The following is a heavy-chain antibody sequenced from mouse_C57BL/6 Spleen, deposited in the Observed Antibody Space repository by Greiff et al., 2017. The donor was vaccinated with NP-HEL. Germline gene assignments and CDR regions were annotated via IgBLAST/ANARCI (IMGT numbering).Heavy chain of an antibody. CDR3: ARGILRRGAMDY. J-gene: IGHJ4*01. V-gene: IGHV3-6*01. Sequence: VQLQQSGPGLVKPSQSLSLTCSVTGYSITSGYYWNWIRQFPGNKLEWMGYISYDGSNNYNPSLKNRISITRDTSKNQFFLKLNSVTTEDTATYYCARGILRRGAMDYWGQGTSVTVSS. CDR1: GYSITSGYY. D-gene: IGHD1-2*01. CDR2: ISYDGSN.